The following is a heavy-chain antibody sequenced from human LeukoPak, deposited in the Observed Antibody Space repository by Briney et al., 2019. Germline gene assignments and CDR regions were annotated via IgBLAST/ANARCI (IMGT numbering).Heavy chain of an antibody. J-gene: IGHJ4*02. V-gene: IGHV3-30*04. CDR1: GFTFSTYA. CDR2: ISYDGRQK. Sequence: GGSLRLSCTASGFTFSTYAMHWVRQAPGKGLEWVAVISYDGRQKYYADSVKGRFTISRDNSKNTLYLQMNSLRDEDTAVYYCARVYLERLTAGYFDHWGQGTLVTVSP. D-gene: IGHD2-8*01. CDR3: ARVYLERLTAGYFDH.